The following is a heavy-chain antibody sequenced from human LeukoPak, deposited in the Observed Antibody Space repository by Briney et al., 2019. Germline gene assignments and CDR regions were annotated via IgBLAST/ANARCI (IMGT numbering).Heavy chain of an antibody. V-gene: IGHV1-18*01. CDR3: ARVSLGFGELLPIPYDY. D-gene: IGHD3-10*01. CDR2: ISAYNGNT. Sequence: ASVKVSCKASGYTFTSYGISWVRQAPGQGLEWMGWISAYNGNTNYAQKLQGRVTMTTDTSTSTAYMELRSLRSDDTAVYYCARVSLGFGELLPIPYDYWGQGTLVTVSS. CDR1: GYTFTSYG. J-gene: IGHJ4*02.